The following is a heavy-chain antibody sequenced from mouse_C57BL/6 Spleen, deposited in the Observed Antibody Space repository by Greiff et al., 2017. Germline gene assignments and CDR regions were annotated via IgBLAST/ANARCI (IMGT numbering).Heavy chain of an antibody. CDR2: SNPGSGGT. V-gene: IGHV1-54*01. Sequence: QVQLKESGAELVRPGTSVKVSCKASGYAFTNYLIEWVKQRPGQGLEWIGVSNPGSGGTNYNEKFKGKATLTADKSSSTAYMQLSSLTSEDSAVYFCARSGIYDGYYFAYWGQGTLVTVSA. CDR3: ARSGIYDGYYFAY. D-gene: IGHD2-3*01. CDR1: GYAFTNYL. J-gene: IGHJ3*01.